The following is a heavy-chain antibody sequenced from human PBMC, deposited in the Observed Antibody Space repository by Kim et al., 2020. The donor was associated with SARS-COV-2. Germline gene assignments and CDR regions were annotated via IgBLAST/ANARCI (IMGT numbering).Heavy chain of an antibody. CDR1: GGTFSSYA. Sequence: SVKVSCKASGGTFSSYAISWVRQAPGQGLEWMGGIIPIFGTANYAQKFQGRVTITADESTSTAYMELSSLRSEDTAVYYCARDNLGYDYVWGSSLTGFDPWGQGTLVTVSS. D-gene: IGHD3-16*01. CDR2: IIPIFGTA. V-gene: IGHV1-69*13. J-gene: IGHJ5*02. CDR3: ARDNLGYDYVWGSSLTGFDP.